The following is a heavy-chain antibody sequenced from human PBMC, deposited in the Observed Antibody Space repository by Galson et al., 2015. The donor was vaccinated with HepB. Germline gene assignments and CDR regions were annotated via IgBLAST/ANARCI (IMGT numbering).Heavy chain of an antibody. D-gene: IGHD6-19*01. J-gene: IGHJ4*02. CDR3: ARDGYSSGWARVDY. Sequence: LRLSCAASGFTFSSYAMHWVRQAPGKGLEWVAVISYDGSNKYYADSVKGRFTISRDNSKNTLYLQMNSLRAEDTAVYYCARDGYSSGWARVDYWGQGTLVTVSS. CDR2: ISYDGSNK. V-gene: IGHV3-30*04. CDR1: GFTFSSYA.